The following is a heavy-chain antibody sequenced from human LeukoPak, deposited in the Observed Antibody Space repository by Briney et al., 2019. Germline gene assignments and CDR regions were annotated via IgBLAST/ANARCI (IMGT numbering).Heavy chain of an antibody. D-gene: IGHD2-2*01. V-gene: IGHV3-74*01. CDR2: INSDGSST. CDR3: ASETLVPAAKTTYYYYGMDV. J-gene: IGHJ6*04. CDR1: GFIFSSYW. Sequence: PGGSLRLSCAASGFIFSSYWMHWVRQAPGKGLVWVSRINSDGSSTSYADSVKGRFTISRDNAKNTLYLQMNSLRVEDTAVYYCASETLVPAAKTTYYYYGMDVWGKGTTVTVSS.